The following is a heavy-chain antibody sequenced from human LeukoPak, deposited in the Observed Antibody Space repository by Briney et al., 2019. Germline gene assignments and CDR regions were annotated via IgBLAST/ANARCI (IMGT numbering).Heavy chain of an antibody. D-gene: IGHD1-26*01. Sequence: GGSLRLSCAASGFTISSYWIHWVRQVPGKGLAWVSRINNDGSSTIYADSVKGRFTISRDNAKNTLYLQMNSLRGEDTAVYYCARGGSPPEALGDVFGIWGQGTMVTVSS. CDR2: INNDGSST. CDR1: GFTISSYW. V-gene: IGHV3-74*01. CDR3: ARGGSPPEALGDVFGI. J-gene: IGHJ3*02.